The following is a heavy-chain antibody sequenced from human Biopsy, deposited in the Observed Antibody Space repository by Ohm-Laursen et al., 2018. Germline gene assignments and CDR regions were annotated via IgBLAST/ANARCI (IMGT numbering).Heavy chain of an antibody. D-gene: IGHD6-19*01. J-gene: IGHJ2*01. CDR1: GFTFGHYA. CDR2: IWYDGTNE. CDR3: ARGLSSGWYGYFDV. V-gene: IGHV3-33*04. Sequence: LRLSCTASGFTFGHYAMHWVRQAPGKGLEWISLIWYDGTNEDYADSVKGRFTISRGNSKNTLYLQINTLTLEDTAFYYCARGLSSGWYGYFDVWGRGTLVTVSS.